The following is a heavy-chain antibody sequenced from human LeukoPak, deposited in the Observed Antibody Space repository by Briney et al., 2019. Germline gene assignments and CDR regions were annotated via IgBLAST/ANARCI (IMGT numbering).Heavy chain of an antibody. CDR2: IDPSDSYT. J-gene: IGHJ3*02. D-gene: IGHD3-22*01. Sequence: GESLKISCKGSGYSFTNYWISWVRQMPGKGLEWMGRIDPSDSYTNYSPSFQGHVTISADKSISTAYLQWSSLKASDTAMYYNARHYRYYYDSSDYYYGASGAFDIWGQGTMVTVSS. CDR1: GYSFTNYW. CDR3: ARHYRYYYDSSDYYYGASGAFDI. V-gene: IGHV5-10-1*01.